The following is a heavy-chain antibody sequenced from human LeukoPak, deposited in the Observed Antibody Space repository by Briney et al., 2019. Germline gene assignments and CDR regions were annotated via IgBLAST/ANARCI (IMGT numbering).Heavy chain of an antibody. CDR2: ISAYNGNT. CDR3: ARDAWGDGYNWAY. CDR1: GYTFTSYG. Sequence: GPVKVSCKASGYTFTSYGISWVRQAPGQGLEWMGWISAYNGNTNYAQKLQGRVTMTTGTSTSTAYMELRSLRSEDTAVYYCARDAWGDGYNWAYWGQGTLVTVSS. J-gene: IGHJ4*02. D-gene: IGHD5-24*01. V-gene: IGHV1-18*01.